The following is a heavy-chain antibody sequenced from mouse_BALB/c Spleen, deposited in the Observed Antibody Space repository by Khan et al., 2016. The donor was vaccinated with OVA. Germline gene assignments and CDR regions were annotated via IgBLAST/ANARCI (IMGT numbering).Heavy chain of an antibody. D-gene: IGHD2-14*01. CDR1: GFSLSRYN. J-gene: IGHJ4*01. V-gene: IGHV2-6-4*01. CDR3: ARVYYWYDYYFDLGD. Sequence: QMQLEESGPGLVAPSQTLSLTCTVSGFSLSRYNIPWVRQPPGKGLEWLGMIWGSGGTAYNSTLNSRLSIIKDNTNSHVFFKMKNVQTDESAMYYCARVYYWYDYYFDLGDWGKGTTVTV. CDR2: IWGSGGT.